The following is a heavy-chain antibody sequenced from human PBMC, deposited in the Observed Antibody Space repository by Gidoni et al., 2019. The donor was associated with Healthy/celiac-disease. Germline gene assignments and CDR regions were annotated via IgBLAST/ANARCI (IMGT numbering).Heavy chain of an antibody. J-gene: IGHJ4*02. D-gene: IGHD1-26*01. V-gene: IGHV1-18*04. CDR2: ISAYNGNT. CDR3: ARVPIIVGATWYYFDY. Sequence: QVQLVQPGPEVKKPGASVKVSCQASGYTFTRYGISWVQQAPGQGLEWMGWISAYNGNTNYAQKLQGRVTMTTDTSTSTAYMELRSLRSDDTAVYYCARVPIIVGATWYYFDYWGQGTLVTVSS. CDR1: GYTFTRYG.